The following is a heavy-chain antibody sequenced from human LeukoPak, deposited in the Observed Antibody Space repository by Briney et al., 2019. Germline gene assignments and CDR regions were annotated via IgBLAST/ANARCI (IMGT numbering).Heavy chain of an antibody. CDR3: ARASGPIKKNRFDQ. V-gene: IGHV3-30*12. CDR2: IFFDGIRK. J-gene: IGHJ4*02. D-gene: IGHD1-26*01. Sequence: PGMSLSLSCATSGFTFSTYGMEWVRQAPGKGLEWVAIIFFDGIRKYYADSVKGRFTISRDISRSTLYLEMNSLSAEDTAVYYCARASGPIKKNRFDQWGQGTLVTVSS. CDR1: GFTFSTYG.